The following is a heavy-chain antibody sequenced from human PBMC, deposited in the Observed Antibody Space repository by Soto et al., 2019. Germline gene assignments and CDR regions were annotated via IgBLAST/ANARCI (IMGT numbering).Heavy chain of an antibody. CDR1: GFTFSGSA. CDR3: TRHSITGTLDY. V-gene: IGHV3-73*01. J-gene: IGHJ4*02. CDR2: IRSKANSYAT. D-gene: IGHD1-20*01. Sequence: GGSLRLSCAASGFTFSGSAMHWVRQASGKGLEWVGRIRSKANSYATAYAAWVKGRFTISRDDSKNTAYLQMNSLKTEDTAVYYCTRHSITGTLDYWGQGTLVTVSS.